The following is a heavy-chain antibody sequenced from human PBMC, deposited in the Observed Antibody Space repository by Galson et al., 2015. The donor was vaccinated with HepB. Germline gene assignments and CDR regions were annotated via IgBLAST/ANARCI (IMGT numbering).Heavy chain of an antibody. J-gene: IGHJ3*02. V-gene: IGHV3-66*01. CDR3: ARENPPWGIAAAGTGDAFDI. CDR1: GFTVSSNY. Sequence: SLRLSCADSGFTVSSNYMSWVRQAPGKGLEWVSVIYSGGSTYYADSVKGRFTISRDNSKNTLYLQMNSLRAEDTAVYYCARENPPWGIAAAGTGDAFDIWGQGTMVTVSS. CDR2: IYSGGST. D-gene: IGHD6-13*01.